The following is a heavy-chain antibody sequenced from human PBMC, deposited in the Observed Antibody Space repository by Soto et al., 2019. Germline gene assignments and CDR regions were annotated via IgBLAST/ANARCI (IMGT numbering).Heavy chain of an antibody. J-gene: IGHJ5*01. D-gene: IGHD2-2*01. V-gene: IGHV6-1*01. CDR2: TYYRSKWYN. Sequence: QVQLQQSGPGLVKPSQTLSLTCDISGDSVSTNTATWNWIRQSPSRGLEWLGRTYYRSKWYNDYAGSVKRRRPIRPDISNNQVSLHLNSVTPADTAVYYCGRLIGTSWLDSWGQGTLVTVSS. CDR1: GDSVSTNTAT. CDR3: GRLIGTSWLDS.